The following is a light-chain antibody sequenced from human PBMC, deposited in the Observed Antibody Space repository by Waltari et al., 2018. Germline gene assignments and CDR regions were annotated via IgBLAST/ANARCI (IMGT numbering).Light chain of an antibody. CDR1: QTVLYSSSNKNY. CDR2: WAS. Sequence: DIVMTQSPDSLAVSLGERATINCKFSQTVLYSSSNKNYLSWYQQKPGQPPKLLIYWASTRESGVPDRFSGSGSGTDFTLTISSLQAEDVAVYYCQQYFITPGTFGQGTKLEIK. J-gene: IGKJ2*02. V-gene: IGKV4-1*01. CDR3: QQYFITPGT.